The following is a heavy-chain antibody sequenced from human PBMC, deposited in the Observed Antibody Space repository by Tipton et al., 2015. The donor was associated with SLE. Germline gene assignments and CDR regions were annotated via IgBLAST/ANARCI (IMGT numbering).Heavy chain of an antibody. V-gene: IGHV3-15*01. CDR2: ITSKADGETT. CDR3: SAGF. J-gene: IGHJ4*02. CDR1: GFTFSKAW. Sequence: SLRLSCAASGFTFSKAWMNWVRQAPGKGLEWVDRITSKADGETTDYAASVRGRFTISREDSKNTLFLEMNSLRIEDTAVYYCSAGFWGQGTLVTVSS.